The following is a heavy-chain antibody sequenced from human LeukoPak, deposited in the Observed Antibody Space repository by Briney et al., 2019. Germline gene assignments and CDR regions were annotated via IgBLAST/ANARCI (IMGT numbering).Heavy chain of an antibody. J-gene: IGHJ4*02. CDR2: IRSKANSYAT. Sequence: GGSLRLSCAASGFTFSGSAMHWVRQASGKGLEWVGRIRSKANSYATAYAASVKGRFTISRDDSKNTAYLQMNSLRAEDTAVYYCAKDREQLWLLGYFDYWGQGTLVTVSS. D-gene: IGHD5-18*01. V-gene: IGHV3-73*01. CDR1: GFTFSGSA. CDR3: AKDREQLWLLGYFDY.